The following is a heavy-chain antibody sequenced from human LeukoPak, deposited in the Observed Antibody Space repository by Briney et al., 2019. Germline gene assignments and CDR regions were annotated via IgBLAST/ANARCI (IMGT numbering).Heavy chain of an antibody. Sequence: PSETLSLTCTVSGGSISSYYWNWIRQPPGKGLEWIGFVYYTGSTNYNPSLKSRVTISLDTSKNQFSLRLSSVTAADTAVYYCARGYCSGGSCYYFGLWGHGTLVTVSS. J-gene: IGHJ2*01. D-gene: IGHD2-15*01. CDR2: VYYTGST. V-gene: IGHV4-59*01. CDR1: GGSISSYY. CDR3: ARGYCSGGSCYYFGL.